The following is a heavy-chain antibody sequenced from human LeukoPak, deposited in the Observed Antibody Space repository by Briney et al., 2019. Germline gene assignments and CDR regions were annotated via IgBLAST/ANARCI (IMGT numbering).Heavy chain of an antibody. D-gene: IGHD5-18*01. CDR1: RYTFTGYY. CDR3: ARNLRGYSYDYYFDY. Sequence: ASVKVSCKASRYTFTGYYMHWVRQAPGQGLEWMGWINPNSGGTNYAQKFQGRVTMTRDTSISTAYMELSRLRSDDTAVYYCARNLRGYSYDYYFDYWGQGTLVTVSS. J-gene: IGHJ4*02. CDR2: INPNSGGT. V-gene: IGHV1-2*02.